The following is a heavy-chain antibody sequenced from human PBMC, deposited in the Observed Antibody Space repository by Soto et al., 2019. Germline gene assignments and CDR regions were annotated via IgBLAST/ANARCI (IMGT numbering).Heavy chain of an antibody. Sequence: SVKVSCKASGGTFSSYAISWVRQAPGQGLEWMGGIIPIFGTANYAQKFQGRVTITADESTSTAYMELSSLRSEDTAVYYCARAEEAGFTQIYYRGQGTLVPVSA. D-gene: IGHD3-16*01. CDR1: GGTFSSYA. J-gene: IGHJ4*02. CDR3: ARAEEAGFTQIYY. CDR2: IIPIFGTA. V-gene: IGHV1-69*13.